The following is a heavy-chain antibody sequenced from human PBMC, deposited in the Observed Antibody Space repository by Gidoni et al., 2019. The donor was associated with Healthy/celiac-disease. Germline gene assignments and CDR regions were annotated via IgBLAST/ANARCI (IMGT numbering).Heavy chain of an antibody. CDR1: GFTFSSYA. CDR3: AKVEGDIVVVTATASFYYYYGMDV. D-gene: IGHD2-21*02. J-gene: IGHJ6*02. Sequence: EVQLLESGGGLVQPGGSLRLSCAASGFTFSSYAMSWVRQAPGKGLEWVSAISGSGGSTYYADSVKGRFTISRDNSKNTLYLQMNSLRAEDTAVYYCAKVEGDIVVVTATASFYYYYGMDVWGQGTTVTVSS. CDR2: ISGSGGST. V-gene: IGHV3-23*01.